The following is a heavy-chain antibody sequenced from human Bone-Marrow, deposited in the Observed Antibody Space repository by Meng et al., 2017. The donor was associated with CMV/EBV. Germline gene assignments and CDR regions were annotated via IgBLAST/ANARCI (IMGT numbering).Heavy chain of an antibody. CDR1: GFTFSSYS. V-gene: IGHV3-21*05. Sequence: GESLKILCAAPGFTFSSYSMNWVRQAPGKGLEWVSYISSSSSHIYYADSMKGRFTISRDNAKNSLYLQMNSLRAEDTAVYYCAREVTYCTSTRCYTNYLDYWGQGTLVTVSS. J-gene: IGHJ4*02. D-gene: IGHD2-2*02. CDR2: ISSSSSHI. CDR3: AREVTYCTSTRCYTNYLDY.